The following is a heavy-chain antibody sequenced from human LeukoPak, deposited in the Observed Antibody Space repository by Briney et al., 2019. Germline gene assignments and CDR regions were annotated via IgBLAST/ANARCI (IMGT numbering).Heavy chain of an antibody. Sequence: ASVKVSCKASGYTFTGYYMHWVRQAPGQGLEWMGWINPNSGGTNYAQKFQGRVTMTRDTSISTAYMELSRLRSDDTAVYYCARAVPLSIDWFDPWGQRTLVTVSS. D-gene: IGHD6-6*01. V-gene: IGHV1-2*02. CDR3: ARAVPLSIDWFDP. CDR1: GYTFTGYY. J-gene: IGHJ5*02. CDR2: INPNSGGT.